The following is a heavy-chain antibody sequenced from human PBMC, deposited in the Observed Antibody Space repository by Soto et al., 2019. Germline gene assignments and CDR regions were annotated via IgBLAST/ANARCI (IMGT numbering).Heavy chain of an antibody. J-gene: IGHJ3*02. V-gene: IGHV3-23*01. Sequence: GGSLRLSCAASGFTFSSYAMSWVRQAPGKGLEWVSAISGSGGSTYYADSVKGRFTISRDNSKNTLYLQMNSLRAEDTAVYYCAKGAPEASSPLDAFDIWGQGTMVTVSS. CDR1: GFTFSSYA. CDR3: AKGAPEASSPLDAFDI. CDR2: ISGSGGST. D-gene: IGHD6-6*01.